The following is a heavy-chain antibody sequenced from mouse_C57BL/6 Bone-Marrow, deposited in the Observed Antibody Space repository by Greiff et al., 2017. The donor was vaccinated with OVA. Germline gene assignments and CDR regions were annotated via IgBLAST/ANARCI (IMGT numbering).Heavy chain of an antibody. CDR1: GFTFSSYG. CDR2: ISSGGSYT. CDR3: ARWDYYGSSYDY. J-gene: IGHJ2*01. Sequence: EVQGVESGGDLVKPGGSLKLSCAASGFTFSSYGMSWVRQTPDKRLEWVATISSGGSYTYYPDSVKGRFTISRDNAKNTLYLQMSSLKSEDTAMYYCARWDYYGSSYDYWGQGTTLTVSS. D-gene: IGHD1-1*01. V-gene: IGHV5-6*01.